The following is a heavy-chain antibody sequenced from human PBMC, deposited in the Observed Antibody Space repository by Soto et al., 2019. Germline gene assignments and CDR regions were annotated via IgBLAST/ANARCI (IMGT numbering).Heavy chain of an antibody. CDR3: ARDTRVYYHDSSGRFVY. V-gene: IGHV4-59*01. Sequence: SETLSLTCTVSGGSINSYYWSWIRQPPGKGLEWIGYIYYSGSTNYNPSLKSRVTISVDTSKNQFSLKLSSVTAADTAVYYCARDTRVYYHDSSGRFVYWGQGTLVTVSS. CDR2: IYYSGST. CDR1: GGSINSYY. J-gene: IGHJ4*02. D-gene: IGHD3-22*01.